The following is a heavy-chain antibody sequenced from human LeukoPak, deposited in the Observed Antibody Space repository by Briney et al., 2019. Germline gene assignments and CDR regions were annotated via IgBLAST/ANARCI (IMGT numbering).Heavy chain of an antibody. J-gene: IGHJ4*02. D-gene: IGHD6-19*01. CDR3: ARAETYSSGWYDAFFDY. V-gene: IGHV4-59*08. Sequence: PAETLSLTCTVSGGSISSYYWSWIRQPPGKGLEWIGYIYYSGSTNYNPSLKSRVTISVDTSKNHFSLKLRSVTAADTAVYYCARAETYSSGWYDAFFDYWGQGTLVTVSS. CDR1: GGSISSYY. CDR2: IYYSGST.